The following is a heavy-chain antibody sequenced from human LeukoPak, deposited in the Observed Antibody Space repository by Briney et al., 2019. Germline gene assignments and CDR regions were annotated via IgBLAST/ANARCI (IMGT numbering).Heavy chain of an antibody. D-gene: IGHD2-8*01. CDR2: IYPGDSDT. V-gene: IGHV5-51*01. J-gene: IGHJ6*03. CDR1: GYSFTSYW. CDR3: ARHLGYCTNGVCSKDYYYYYYMDV. Sequence: RGESLKISCKGSGYSFTSYWIGWVRQMPGKGLEWMGIIYPGDSDTRYSPSFQGQVTISADKSISTAYLQWSSLKASYTAMYYCARHLGYCTNGVCSKDYYYYYYMDVWGKGTTVTVSS.